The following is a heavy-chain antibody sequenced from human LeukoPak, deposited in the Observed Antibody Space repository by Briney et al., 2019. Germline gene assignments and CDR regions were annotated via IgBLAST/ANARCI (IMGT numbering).Heavy chain of an antibody. Sequence: PSQTLSLTCTVSGGSISSGGHYWSWIRQPAGKGLEWIGRIYTSGSTNYNPSLKSRVTISVDTSKNQFSLKLSSVTAADTAVYYCAIGPLARGYFDYWGQGTLVTVSS. D-gene: IGHD6-6*01. CDR2: IYTSGST. J-gene: IGHJ4*02. V-gene: IGHV4-61*02. CDR3: AIGPLARGYFDY. CDR1: GGSISSGGHY.